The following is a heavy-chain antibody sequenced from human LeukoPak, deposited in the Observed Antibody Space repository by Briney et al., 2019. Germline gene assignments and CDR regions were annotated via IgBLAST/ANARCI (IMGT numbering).Heavy chain of an antibody. CDR2: ISSSSSYI. D-gene: IGHD2-2*01. CDR1: GFTFSSYS. V-gene: IGHV3-21*01. J-gene: IGHJ6*02. CDR3: ARLYCSSTCCPRSMDV. Sequence: GGSLRLSCAASGFTFSSYSMNWVRQAPGKGLEWVSSISSSSSYIYYADSVKGRFTISRDNAKNSLYLQMNSLRAEDTAVYYCARLYCSSTCCPRSMDVWGQGTTVTVSS.